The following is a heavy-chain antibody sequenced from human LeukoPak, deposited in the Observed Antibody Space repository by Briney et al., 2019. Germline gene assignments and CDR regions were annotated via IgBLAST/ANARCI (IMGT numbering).Heavy chain of an antibody. CDR1: GGSISSGGYS. D-gene: IGHD6-19*01. CDR2: IYHSGST. Sequence: SQTLSLTCAVSGGSISSGGYSWSWIRQPPGKGLEWIGYIYHSGSTYCNPSLKSRVTISVDRSKNQFSLKLSSVTAADTAVYYCARVRGWYYFDYWGQGTLVTVSS. J-gene: IGHJ4*02. V-gene: IGHV4-30-2*01. CDR3: ARVRGWYYFDY.